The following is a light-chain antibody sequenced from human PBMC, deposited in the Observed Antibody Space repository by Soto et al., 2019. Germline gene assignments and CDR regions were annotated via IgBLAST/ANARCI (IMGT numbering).Light chain of an antibody. CDR2: LNSDGSH. CDR1: SGHSSYV. CDR3: QTWGDGIWV. V-gene: IGLV4-69*01. Sequence: QPVLTQSPSASASLGASVKLTCTLSSGHSSYVIAWHQQQPEKGPRYLMKLNSDGSHTKGDGIPDRFSGSGSGAERYLTISSLQSEDEDDYYCQTWGDGIWVFGGGTKLTVL. J-gene: IGLJ3*02.